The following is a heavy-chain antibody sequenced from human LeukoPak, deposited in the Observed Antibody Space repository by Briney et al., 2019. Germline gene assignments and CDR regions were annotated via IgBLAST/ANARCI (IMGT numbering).Heavy chain of an antibody. D-gene: IGHD6-13*01. CDR2: IWYDGSNK. Sequence: GGSLRLSCAASGFTFSSYAMSWVRQAPGKGLEWVAVIWYDGSNKYYADSVKGRFTISRDNSKNTLYLQMNSLRAEDTAVYYCASTGYSSSWYGEDYWGQGTLVTVSS. J-gene: IGHJ4*02. V-gene: IGHV3-33*08. CDR1: GFTFSSYA. CDR3: ASTGYSSSWYGEDY.